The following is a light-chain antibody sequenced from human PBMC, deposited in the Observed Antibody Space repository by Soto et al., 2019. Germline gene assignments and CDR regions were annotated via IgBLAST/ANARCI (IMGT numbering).Light chain of an antibody. CDR3: QQYNTYPLT. V-gene: IGKV1-5*03. Sequence: DLQMTQSPSTLSASVGDRVTITCRASQSISTWLAWYQQKPGKAPKLLIYKASSLESGVPSRFSGSGSGTEFTLPISSLQPDDFATYYCQQYNTYPLTFGGGTTVEIK. J-gene: IGKJ4*01. CDR2: KAS. CDR1: QSISTW.